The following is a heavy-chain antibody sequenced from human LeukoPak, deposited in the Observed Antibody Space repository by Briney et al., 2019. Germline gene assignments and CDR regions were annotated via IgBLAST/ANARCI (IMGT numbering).Heavy chain of an antibody. CDR1: GCSISSYY. V-gene: IGHV4-59*01. J-gene: IGHJ5*02. CDR3: APPPYYYEANGYSVA. D-gene: IGHD3-22*01. CDR2: IYYSGST. Sequence: SETLSLTCTVSGCSISSYYWSWIRQPPGKGLEWIGYIYYSGSTNYNPSLKSRVTISVDTSKNQFSLKLSSVTAADTAVYYCAPPPYYYEANGYSVAWGQGPLVTVSS.